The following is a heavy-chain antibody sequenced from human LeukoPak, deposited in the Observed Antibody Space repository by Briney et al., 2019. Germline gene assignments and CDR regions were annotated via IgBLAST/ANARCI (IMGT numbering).Heavy chain of an antibody. CDR3: AIPPGYCGNDCSFDH. CDR1: GYSFSNYW. CDR2: IYPGDYET. Sequence: GESLKISCEGSGYSFSNYWIGWVRQMPGKGLEWVGIIYPGDYETRYSPSFQGLVTISVDKYSSTAYLQWSSLKASDTAMYYCAIPPGYCGNDCSFDHWGQGTLVTVSS. J-gene: IGHJ4*02. D-gene: IGHD2-21*02. V-gene: IGHV5-51*01.